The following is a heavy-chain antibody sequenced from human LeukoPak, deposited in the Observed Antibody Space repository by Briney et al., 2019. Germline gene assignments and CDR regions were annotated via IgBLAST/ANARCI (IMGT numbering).Heavy chain of an antibody. CDR2: ISGSGGST. J-gene: IGHJ3*02. V-gene: IGHV3-23*01. Sequence: GGSLRLSCAASGFTFSNYAMSWVRQAPGKGLEWVSAISGSGGSTYYADSVKGRFTISRDNSKNTLYLQMNSLRAEDTAVYYCARVLVVYAILGAFDIWGQGTMVTVSS. D-gene: IGHD2-8*02. CDR3: ARVLVVYAILGAFDI. CDR1: GFTFSNYA.